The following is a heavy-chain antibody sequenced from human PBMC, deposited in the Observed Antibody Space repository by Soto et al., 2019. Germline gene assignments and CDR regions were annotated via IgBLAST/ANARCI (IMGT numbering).Heavy chain of an antibody. Sequence: GESLKISCKGSGYSFTSYWIGWVRQMPGKGLEWMGIIYPGDSDTRYSPSFQGQVTISADKSFSTAFLQWSSLKASDTAMYYCATPATSLGVSAPGACNYDMGVNDRRTT. D-gene: IGHD3-16*01. CDR1: GYSFTSYW. J-gene: IGHJ6*02. V-gene: IGHV5-51*01. CDR3: ATPATSLGVSAPGACNYDMGV. CDR2: IYPGDSDT.